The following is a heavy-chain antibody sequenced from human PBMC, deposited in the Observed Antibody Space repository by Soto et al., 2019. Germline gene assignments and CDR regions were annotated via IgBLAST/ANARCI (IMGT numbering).Heavy chain of an antibody. CDR2: IYYSGST. CDR3: ARALPRDYYDRSGYDY. V-gene: IGHV4-30-4*01. CDR1: GGSISSGDYY. J-gene: IGHJ4*02. D-gene: IGHD3-22*01. Sequence: QVQLQESGPGLVKPSQTLSLTCTVSGGSISSGDYYWSWIRQPPGTGLEWIGYIYYSGSTYYNPSLKSRVTLSVDMSKNQFSLKLSSVPAADTAVYYCARALPRDYYDRSGYDYWVQGTLVTVSS.